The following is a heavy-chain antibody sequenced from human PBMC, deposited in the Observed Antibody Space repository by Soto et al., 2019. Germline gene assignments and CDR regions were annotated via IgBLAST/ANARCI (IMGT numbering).Heavy chain of an antibody. D-gene: IGHD5-12*01. CDR2: IYYRGTT. V-gene: IGHV4-59*02. CDR1: GGSVSGHY. Sequence: QVQLQESGPGLVKPSETLSLTCTVSGGSVSGHYWSWIRQPPGKGLEWTGYIYYRGTTNYNPSSKTRLTRSTATSKNQVSLKLRYVTAADTAVYYCARVTKKGRLPVPNYLDLWGQGTTVIVSS. CDR3: ARVTKKGRLPVPNYLDL. J-gene: IGHJ6*02.